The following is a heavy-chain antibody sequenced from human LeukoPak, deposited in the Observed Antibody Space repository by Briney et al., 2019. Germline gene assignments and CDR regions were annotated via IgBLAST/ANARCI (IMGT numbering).Heavy chain of an antibody. CDR1: GDSISSYY. D-gene: IGHD5-24*01. J-gene: IGHJ3*02. CDR2: IYYSGGT. V-gene: IGHV4-59*08. Sequence: SETLSLTCTVSGDSISSYYWSWIPQPPGKGLVWIGYIYYSGGTVYNPSLKSRVTISVDTSKNQFSLKLRSVTAADTAVYYCARHVTISGPYDASDIWGQGTMVTVSP. CDR3: ARHVTISGPYDASDI.